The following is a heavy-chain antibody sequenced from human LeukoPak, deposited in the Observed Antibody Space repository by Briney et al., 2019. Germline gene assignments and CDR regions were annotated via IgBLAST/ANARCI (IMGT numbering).Heavy chain of an antibody. CDR2: IYYSGST. Sequence: PSETLSLTCTVSGGSISSYYWSWIRQPPGKGLEWIGYIYYSGSTNYNPSLKSRVTISVDTSKNQFSLKLSSVTAADTAVYYCASLGGHYYDRGYYFDYWGQGTLVTVSS. CDR3: ASLGGHYYDRGYYFDY. V-gene: IGHV4-59*01. CDR1: GGSISSYY. D-gene: IGHD3-22*01. J-gene: IGHJ4*02.